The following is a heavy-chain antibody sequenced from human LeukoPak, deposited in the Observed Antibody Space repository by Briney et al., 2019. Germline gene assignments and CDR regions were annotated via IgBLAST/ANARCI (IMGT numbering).Heavy chain of an antibody. CDR1: GFTFSKYW. Sequence: GGSPRLSCAASGFTFSKYWMLWVRQAPGKGRESVSRINTDGTVTTYADSVKGRFTVSRDNADNTLFLQMNSARDEDTAVYYCATKQWLAPPPDSWGQGTPVTVSS. CDR3: ATKQWLAPPPDS. J-gene: IGHJ4*02. D-gene: IGHD6-19*01. CDR2: INTDGTVT. V-gene: IGHV3-74*01.